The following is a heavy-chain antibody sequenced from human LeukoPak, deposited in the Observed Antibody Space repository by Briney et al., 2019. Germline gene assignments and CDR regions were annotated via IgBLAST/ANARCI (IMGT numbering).Heavy chain of an antibody. CDR2: IVVGSGNT. V-gene: IGHV1-58*01. J-gene: IGHJ4*02. Sequence: GASVKVSCKASGFTFTSSAVQWVRQARGQRLEWIGWIVVGSGNTNYAQKFQERVTMTRDTSTSTVYMELSSLRSEDTAVYYCARPHEYSSSYSFDYWGQGTLVTVSS. CDR1: GFTFTSSA. D-gene: IGHD6-6*01. CDR3: ARPHEYSSSYSFDY.